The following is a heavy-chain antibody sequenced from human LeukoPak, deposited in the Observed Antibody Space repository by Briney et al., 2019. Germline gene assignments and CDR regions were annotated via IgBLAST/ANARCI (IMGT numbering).Heavy chain of an antibody. CDR1: GFTFSSYW. CDR3: AKVRSLGYYDSSGYGFDY. D-gene: IGHD3-22*01. V-gene: IGHV3-23*01. J-gene: IGHJ4*02. Sequence: GGSLRLSCAASGFTFSSYWMSWVRQAPGKGLEWVSAISGSGGSTYYADSVKGRFTISRDNSKNTLYLQMNSLRAEDTAVYYCAKVRSLGYYDSSGYGFDYWGQGTLVTVSS. CDR2: ISGSGGST.